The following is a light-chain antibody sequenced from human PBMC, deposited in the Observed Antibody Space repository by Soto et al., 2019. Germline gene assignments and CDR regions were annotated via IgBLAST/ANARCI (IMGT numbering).Light chain of an antibody. CDR2: EVT. CDR3: NSYTNSSAVV. Sequence: QSVLTQPASVSGSPGQSITISCAGTRDDIGVYDYVSWYQQHPGNAPKLLVYEVTNRPSGVSDRFSGSKSGNTASLTISGLQAEDEADYYCNSYTNSSAVVFGGGT. CDR1: RDDIGVYDY. V-gene: IGLV2-14*01. J-gene: IGLJ2*01.